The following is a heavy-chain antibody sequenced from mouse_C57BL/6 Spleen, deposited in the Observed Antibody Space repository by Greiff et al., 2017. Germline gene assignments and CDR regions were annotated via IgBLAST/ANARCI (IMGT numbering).Heavy chain of an antibody. CDR3: ARAGWIYYDYLFDY. J-gene: IGHJ2*01. V-gene: IGHV1-82*01. D-gene: IGHD2-4*01. CDR2: IYPGDGDT. CDR1: GYAFSSSW. Sequence: QVQLQQSGPELVKPGASVKISCKASGYAFSSSWMHWVKQRPGQGLEWIGRIYPGDGDTNYNGKFKGKATLTADKSSSTAYMQLSSLTSEDSALYFCARAGWIYYDYLFDYWGQGTTLTVSS.